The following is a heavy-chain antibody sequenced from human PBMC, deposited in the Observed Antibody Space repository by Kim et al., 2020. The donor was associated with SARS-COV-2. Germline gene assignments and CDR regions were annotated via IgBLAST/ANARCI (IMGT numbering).Heavy chain of an antibody. CDR3: AKGKARWGTAMVTGGYSYYYGMDV. D-gene: IGHD5-18*01. V-gene: IGHV4-4*07. Sequence: SETLSLTCTVSGGSISDYYWTWIRQPAGKGLEWIGRMYTSGSTNYNPSLKSRVIMSVDTSKNQFSLKLSSVTAADTAVYYCAKGKARWGTAMVTGGYSYYYGMDVWGQGTTVTVSS. CDR1: GGSISDYY. J-gene: IGHJ6*02. CDR2: MYTSGST.